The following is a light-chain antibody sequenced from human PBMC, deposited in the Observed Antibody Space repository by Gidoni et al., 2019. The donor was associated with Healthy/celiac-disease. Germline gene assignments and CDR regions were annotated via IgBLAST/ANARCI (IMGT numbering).Light chain of an antibody. CDR3: QQRSNWPPFT. CDR2: DAS. V-gene: IGKV3-11*01. Sequence: VLPHSPATLSLSPGERATLSCRASQSVSSYLAWYQQKPGQAPRLLIYDASNRATGIPARFSGSGSGTDFTLTISSLEPEDFAVYYCQQRSNWPPFTFXGXTKVEIK. J-gene: IGKJ4*01. CDR1: QSVSSY.